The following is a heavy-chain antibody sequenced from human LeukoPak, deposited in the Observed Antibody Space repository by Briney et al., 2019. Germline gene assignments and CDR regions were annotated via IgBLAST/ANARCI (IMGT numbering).Heavy chain of an antibody. CDR2: ISSSSSTI. J-gene: IGHJ4*02. CDR1: GFTFSSYS. Sequence: GVSLRLSCAASGFTFSSYSMNWVRQAPGKGLEGVSYISSSSSTIYYADSVKGRFTISRDNAKNSLYLQMNSLRAEDTAVYYCARSTDPTTVTSPFDYWGQGTLVTVSS. V-gene: IGHV3-48*01. D-gene: IGHD4-11*01. CDR3: ARSTDPTTVTSPFDY.